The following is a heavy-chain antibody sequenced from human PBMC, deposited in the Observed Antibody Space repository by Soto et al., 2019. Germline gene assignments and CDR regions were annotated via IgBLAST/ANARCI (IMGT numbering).Heavy chain of an antibody. Sequence: ASVKVSCKASGYTFTSYGISWVRQAPGQGLEWMGWISAYNGNTNYAQKLQGRVTMTTDTSTSTAYMELRSLRSDDTAVYYCARVPRFLEWFHHQPFDYWGQRTLVTVSS. CDR3: ARVPRFLEWFHHQPFDY. CDR1: GYTFTSYG. D-gene: IGHD3-3*01. V-gene: IGHV1-18*01. CDR2: ISAYNGNT. J-gene: IGHJ4*02.